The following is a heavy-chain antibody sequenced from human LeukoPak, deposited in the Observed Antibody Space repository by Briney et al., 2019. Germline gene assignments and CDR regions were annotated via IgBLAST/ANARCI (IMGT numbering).Heavy chain of an antibody. D-gene: IGHD3-3*01. CDR2: IEPDGSRI. CDR1: GFTLSRYW. V-gene: IGHV3-74*01. CDR3: ARTSSKILRFLEWPLDY. Sequence: GGSLRLSCAASGFTLSRYWMHWVRQVPGKGLVWVSRIEPDGSRITYADSLKGRFTMSRDNAKNTLYLQMNSLRAEDTAVYYCARTSSKILRFLEWPLDYWGQGTLVTVSS. J-gene: IGHJ4*02.